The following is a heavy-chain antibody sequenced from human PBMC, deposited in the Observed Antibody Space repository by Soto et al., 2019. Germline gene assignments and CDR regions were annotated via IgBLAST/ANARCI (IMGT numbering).Heavy chain of an antibody. Sequence: EVQLVESGGGLVQPGGSLRLSCTTSEFTFSGRSVHWVSQAPGKGLVWVSGIDKVGTDSTYADSVEGRFNSSRDNAKNTVYLQMNSLRVEDTAVYYFARGWFGPDVWGKGTTVTVSS. V-gene: IGHV3-74*01. J-gene: IGHJ6*03. CDR3: ARGWFGPDV. CDR2: IDKVGTDS. D-gene: IGHD3-10*01. CDR1: EFTFSGRS.